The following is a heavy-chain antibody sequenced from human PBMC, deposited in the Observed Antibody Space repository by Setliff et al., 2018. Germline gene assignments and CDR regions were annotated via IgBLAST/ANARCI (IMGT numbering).Heavy chain of an antibody. CDR2: IIPIFGTT. D-gene: IGHD5-12*01. V-gene: IGHV1-69*05. CDR1: GGTFSNYD. J-gene: IGHJ6*03. Sequence: SVKVSCKASGGTFSNYDISWVRQAPGQGLEWMGGIIPIFGTTNYAQRFQGRVTITTVESTSTAYMELSSLRSEDTAVYYCARERGDIVTTTSYYYYLDVWGKGTTVTVSS. CDR3: ARERGDIVTTTSYYYYLDV.